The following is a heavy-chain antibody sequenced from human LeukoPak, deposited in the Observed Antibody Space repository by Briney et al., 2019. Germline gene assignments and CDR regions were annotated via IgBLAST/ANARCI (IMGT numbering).Heavy chain of an antibody. D-gene: IGHD6-19*01. J-gene: IGHJ3*02. V-gene: IGHV4-4*02. CDR2: IYHSGST. CDR1: GGSISSSNW. Sequence: SETLSLTCAVSGGSISSSNWWSWVRQPPGKGLEWIGEIYHSGSTNYNPSLKSRVTISVDKSKNQFSLKLSSVTAADTAVYYCAREVPGYSSGWYSDAFDIWGQGTMVTVSS. CDR3: AREVPGYSSGWYSDAFDI.